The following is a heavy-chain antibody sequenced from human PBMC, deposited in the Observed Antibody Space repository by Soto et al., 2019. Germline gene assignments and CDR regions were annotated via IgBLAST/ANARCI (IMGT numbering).Heavy chain of an antibody. CDR3: VRDYRWAFDF. V-gene: IGHV3-48*02. Sequence: EVQLVESGGGLVQPGGSRRVSCAASGFSFRNYAMNWVRQAPGKGLEWVSYISIGSGSIFYADSVKGRFTISRDDAKNSLYIQMNTLRDEDTAVDYCVRDYRWAFDFWGQGTMVTVSS. CDR2: ISIGSGSI. CDR1: GFSFRNYA. D-gene: IGHD1-26*01. J-gene: IGHJ3*01.